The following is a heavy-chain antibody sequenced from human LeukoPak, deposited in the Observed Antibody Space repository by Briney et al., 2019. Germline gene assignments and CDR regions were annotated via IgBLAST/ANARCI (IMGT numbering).Heavy chain of an antibody. D-gene: IGHD4-17*01. CDR1: GGSFSGYY. CDR2: INHSGST. V-gene: IGHV4-34*01. CDR3: ARHDYGFAFDY. J-gene: IGHJ4*02. Sequence: SETLSLTCAVYGGSFSGYYWGWIRQPPGKGLEWIEKINHSGSTNYNPSLKSRVTISVDTSKNQFSLKLSSVTAADTAVYYCARHDYGFAFDYWGQGTLVTVSS.